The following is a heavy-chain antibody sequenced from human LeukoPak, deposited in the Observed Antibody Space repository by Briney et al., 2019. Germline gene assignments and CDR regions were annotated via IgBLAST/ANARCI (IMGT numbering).Heavy chain of an antibody. J-gene: IGHJ3*01. CDR1: GYTFTNYG. Sequence: ASVKVSCKASGYTFTNYGINWVRQAPGQGLEWMGWISALNGYTNYAQSFQDRVSMTVDTSATTAYLDLRSLRSDDTAVYWCARVSRTPHVVVVTAFYALYLWGQGTVVTVSS. CDR2: ISALNGYT. CDR3: ARVSRTPHVVVVTAFYALYL. D-gene: IGHD2-21*02. V-gene: IGHV1-18*01.